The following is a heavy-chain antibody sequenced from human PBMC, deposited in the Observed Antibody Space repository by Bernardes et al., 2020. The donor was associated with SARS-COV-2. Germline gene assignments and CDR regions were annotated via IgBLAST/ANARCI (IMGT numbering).Heavy chain of an antibody. J-gene: IGHJ3*02. V-gene: IGHV3-7*01. CDR1: GFRFSSYW. Sequence: GWSLRLSCAASGFRFSSYWMTWVRQAPGKGLEWVANIKKDGSEKYYVDSVKGRFTISRDNAKNALFLQMNSLRAEDTALYYCARDGGQGYSGSYSAFDMWGQGTMVTVSS. D-gene: IGHD1-26*01. CDR2: IKKDGSEK. CDR3: ARDGGQGYSGSYSAFDM.